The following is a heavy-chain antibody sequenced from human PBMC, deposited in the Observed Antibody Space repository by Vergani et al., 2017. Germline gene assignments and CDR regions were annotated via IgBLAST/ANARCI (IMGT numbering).Heavy chain of an antibody. CDR3: ARHLRQLARNDVFDI. CDR2: IYDSRNN. D-gene: IGHD6-6*01. CDR1: GMSISNNHYY. Sequence: QLQLQESGPRLVKPLETLSLTCSLSGMSISNNHYYWGWIRQPPGKGLEWIGSIYDSRNNNYSPSLKSRVSISVDTSKNQFSLNLTSVTAADTAVYYCARHLRQLARNDVFDIWGHGTLVTVSS. V-gene: IGHV4-39*01. J-gene: IGHJ3*02.